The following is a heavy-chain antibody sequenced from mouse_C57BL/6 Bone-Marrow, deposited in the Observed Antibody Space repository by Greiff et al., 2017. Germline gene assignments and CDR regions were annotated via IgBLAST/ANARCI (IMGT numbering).Heavy chain of an antibody. CDR2: IYPGSGNT. Sequence: LMEPGASVKISCKASGYSFTSYYIHWVKQRPGQGLEWIGWIYPGSGNTKYNEKFKGKATLTADPSSSTAYMQLSSLTSEDSAVYYCARSDDGYYGLAYWGQGTLVTVSA. V-gene: IGHV1-66*01. D-gene: IGHD2-3*01. CDR3: ARSDDGYYGLAY. J-gene: IGHJ3*01. CDR1: GYSFTSYY.